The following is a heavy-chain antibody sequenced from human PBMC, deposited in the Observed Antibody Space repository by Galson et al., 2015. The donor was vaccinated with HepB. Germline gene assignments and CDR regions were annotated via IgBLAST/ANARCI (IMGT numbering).Heavy chain of an antibody. CDR1: GFTFSNAW. D-gene: IGHD6-19*01. CDR2: IKSKTDGGTT. Sequence: SLRLSCAASGFTFSNAWMSWVRQAPGKGLGWVGRIKSKTDGGTTDYAAPVKGRFTISRDDSKNTLYPQMNSLKTEDTAVYYCTTEGQWLGEGSDYWGQGTLVTVSS. V-gene: IGHV3-15*01. J-gene: IGHJ4*02. CDR3: TTEGQWLGEGSDY.